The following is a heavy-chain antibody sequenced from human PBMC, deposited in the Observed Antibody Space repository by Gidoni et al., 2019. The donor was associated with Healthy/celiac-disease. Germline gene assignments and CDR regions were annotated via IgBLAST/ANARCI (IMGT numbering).Heavy chain of an antibody. Sequence: QVQLQESGPGLVKPSETLSLTCTVSGGSISSYYWSWIRQPAGKGLEWIGRIYTSGSTNYNPSLKSRVTMSVDTSKNQFSLKLSSVTAADTAVYYCAREHSSSWWAQGQYYFDYWGQGTLVTVSS. J-gene: IGHJ4*02. CDR1: GGSISSYY. V-gene: IGHV4-4*07. CDR3: AREHSSSWWAQGQYYFDY. D-gene: IGHD6-13*01. CDR2: IYTSGST.